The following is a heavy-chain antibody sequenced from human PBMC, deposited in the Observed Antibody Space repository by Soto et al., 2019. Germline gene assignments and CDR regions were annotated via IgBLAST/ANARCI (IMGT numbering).Heavy chain of an antibody. CDR2: INAGNGNT. D-gene: IGHD3-3*01. CDR3: ARDNYDFWSGYLVSRENWFDP. Sequence: ASVKVSCKASGYTFTSYAMHWVRQAPGQRLEWMGWINAGNGNTKYSQKLQGRVTITRDTSASTAYMELSSLRSEDTAVYYCARDNYDFWSGYLVSRENWFDPWGQGTLVTVSS. V-gene: IGHV1-3*01. CDR1: GYTFTSYA. J-gene: IGHJ5*02.